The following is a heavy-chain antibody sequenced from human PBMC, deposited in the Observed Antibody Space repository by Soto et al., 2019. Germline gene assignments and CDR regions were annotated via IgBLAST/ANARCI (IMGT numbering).Heavy chain of an antibody. CDR2: MNPSTGNT. D-gene: IGHD6-13*01. CDR1: GGTFSSYD. V-gene: IGHV1-8*01. CDR3: ARTDSRPQDFDY. Sequence: GASVKVSCKASGGTFSSYDIIWVRQATGQGLEWMGWMNPSTGNTDSAEKFQGRITMTRNTSISTVYMEVSSLNFEDTAVYYCARTDSRPQDFDYWGQGTLVTVSS. J-gene: IGHJ4*02.